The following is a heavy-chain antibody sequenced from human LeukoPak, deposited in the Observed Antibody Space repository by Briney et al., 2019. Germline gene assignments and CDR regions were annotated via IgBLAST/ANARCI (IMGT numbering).Heavy chain of an antibody. Sequence: SETLSLTCTVSGGSISSYYWSWIRQPAGKGLEWIGRIYTSGSTNYNPSLKSRVTMSVDTSKNQFSLKLSSVTAADTAVYYCAREPIAAAGINWFDPWGQGTLVTVSS. CDR2: IYTSGST. D-gene: IGHD6-13*01. CDR3: AREPIAAAGINWFDP. V-gene: IGHV4-4*07. CDR1: GGSISSYY. J-gene: IGHJ5*02.